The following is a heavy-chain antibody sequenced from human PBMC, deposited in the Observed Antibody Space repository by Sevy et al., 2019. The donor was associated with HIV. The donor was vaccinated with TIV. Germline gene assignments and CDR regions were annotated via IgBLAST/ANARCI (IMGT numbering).Heavy chain of an antibody. CDR3: ARDPGYSGYDWGALTYYFDY. J-gene: IGHJ4*02. Sequence: GGSLRLSCEAFGFRFSNYGMHWVRQAPGKGPEWVSSIRLDGNDKQYADSVKGRFTISRDNSKNTLNLQMNSLRAEDTAVYYCARDPGYSGYDWGALTYYFDYWGQGTLVTVSS. CDR1: GFRFSNYG. D-gene: IGHD5-12*01. CDR2: IRLDGNDK. V-gene: IGHV3-30*02.